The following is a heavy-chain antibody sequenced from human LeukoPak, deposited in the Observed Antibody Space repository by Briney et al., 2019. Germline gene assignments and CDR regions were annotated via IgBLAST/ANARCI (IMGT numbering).Heavy chain of an antibody. CDR1: GCTFTTYA. Sequence: GASVKVSCKASGCTFTTYAMNWVRQAPGQGLEWMGWINTNTGNPTYAQGFTGRFVFSLDTSVSTAYLQISSLKAEDTAVYYCARGRFRPDTAMVPFGPWGQGTLVTVSS. V-gene: IGHV7-4-1*02. D-gene: IGHD5-18*01. CDR3: ARGRFRPDTAMVPFGP. J-gene: IGHJ5*02. CDR2: INTNTGNP.